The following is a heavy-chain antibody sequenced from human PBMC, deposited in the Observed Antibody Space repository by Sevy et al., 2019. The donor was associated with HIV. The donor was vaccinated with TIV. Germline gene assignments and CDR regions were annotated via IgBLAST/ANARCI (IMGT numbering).Heavy chain of an antibody. J-gene: IGHJ4*02. V-gene: IGHV1-18*01. CDR1: GYEFTNFG. Sequence: ASVKVSCKTSGYEFTNFGISWVRQAPGQGLEWMGWISPYNGNTNYAQNFQGRVTLTTDTSTSTAYMEVRSLRSDDTAVYYCGRLTKWMAFQYFEYWVQGTLVTVSS. CDR2: ISPYNGNT. CDR3: GRLTKWMAFQYFEY. D-gene: IGHD6-19*01.